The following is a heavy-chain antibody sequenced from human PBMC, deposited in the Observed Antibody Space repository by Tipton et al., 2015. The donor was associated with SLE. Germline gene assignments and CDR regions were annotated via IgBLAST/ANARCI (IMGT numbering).Heavy chain of an antibody. CDR2: AQISGAN. V-gene: IGHV4-4*09. J-gene: IGHJ4*02. CDR3: ARHSLPSGISFGGVFVGGLNY. CDR1: GGSISNYF. D-gene: IGHD3-16*02. Sequence: TLSLTCTVSGGSISNYFWSWIRQPPTKGLEWIGNAQISGANNYNPSLKSRVTISIDSSKNQVSLKLNSVTAADTAVYYCARHSLPSGISFGGVFVGGLNYWGQGARVTVSS.